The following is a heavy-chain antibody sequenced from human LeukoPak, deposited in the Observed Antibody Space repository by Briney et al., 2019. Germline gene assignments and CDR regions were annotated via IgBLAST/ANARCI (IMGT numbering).Heavy chain of an antibody. CDR2: ITRSSSYI. Sequence: GGSLRLSCAASGFTFSNYSMNWVRQAPGKGLEWASFITRSSSYIYYADSVKGRFTMSRENAKNSLYLQMNSLRVEDTAVYYCARSGSGSYFEDYWGQGTLVTVSS. CDR1: GFTFSNYS. J-gene: IGHJ4*02. V-gene: IGHV3-21*06. CDR3: ARSGSGSYFEDY. D-gene: IGHD3-10*01.